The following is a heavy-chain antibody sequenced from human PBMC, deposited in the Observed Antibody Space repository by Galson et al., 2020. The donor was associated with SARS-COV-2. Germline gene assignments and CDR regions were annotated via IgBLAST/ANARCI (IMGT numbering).Heavy chain of an antibody. CDR2: INPNSGDT. Sequence: ASVKVSCKASGYTFSGHYMHWVRLAPGQGLEWMGRINPNSGDTDVAQKFQGRVTMTTDTSITTAYMELSRLTSDDTAVYYCTRGSNSSPFYLFDPWGQGTLVAVSS. CDR3: TRGSNSSPFYLFDP. V-gene: IGHV1-2*06. J-gene: IGHJ5*02. CDR1: GYTFSGHY. D-gene: IGHD3-10*01.